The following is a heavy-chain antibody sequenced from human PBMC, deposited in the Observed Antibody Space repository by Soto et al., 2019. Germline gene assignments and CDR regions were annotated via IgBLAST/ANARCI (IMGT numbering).Heavy chain of an antibody. CDR3: ARDGGPRGDYYSAMEV. CDR2: IYSGGTT. Sequence: QVQLQESGPGLVKPSQTLSLTCTVSGGSISRSSAYYWSWIRQHPEKGLEWIGYIYSGGTTNYNPSLRSRVTRPLDTANNQFSLNLSSVTAADTALYYWARDGGPRGDYYSAMEVWGQGTTVTVSS. J-gene: IGHJ6*02. CDR1: GGSISRSSAYY. D-gene: IGHD3-10*01. V-gene: IGHV4-31*03.